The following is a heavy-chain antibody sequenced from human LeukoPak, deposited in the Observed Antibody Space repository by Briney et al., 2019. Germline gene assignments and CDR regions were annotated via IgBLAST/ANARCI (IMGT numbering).Heavy chain of an antibody. D-gene: IGHD3-22*01. J-gene: IGHJ3*02. CDR3: ARQYDSSALDAFDI. V-gene: IGHV3-30-3*01. Sequence: GGSLRLSCAASGFTFSSYAMHWVRQAPGKGLEWVAVISYDGSNKYYADSVKGRFTISRDNAKNSLYLQMNSLRAEDTAVYYCARQYDSSALDAFDIWGQGTMVTVSS. CDR2: ISYDGSNK. CDR1: GFTFSSYA.